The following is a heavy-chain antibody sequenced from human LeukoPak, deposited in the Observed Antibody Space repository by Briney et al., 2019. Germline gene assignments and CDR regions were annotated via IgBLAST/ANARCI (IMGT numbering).Heavy chain of an antibody. J-gene: IGHJ5*02. CDR3: ASHPRNCYDSSGYYYTT. V-gene: IGHV4-34*01. Sequence: SETLSLTCAVYGGSFSGYYWSWIRQPPGKGLEWIGEINHSGSTNYNPSLKSRVTISVDTSKNQFSLKLSSVTAADTAVYYCASHPRNCYDSSGYYYTTWDQGTLVTVSS. CDR1: GGSFSGYY. D-gene: IGHD3-22*01. CDR2: INHSGST.